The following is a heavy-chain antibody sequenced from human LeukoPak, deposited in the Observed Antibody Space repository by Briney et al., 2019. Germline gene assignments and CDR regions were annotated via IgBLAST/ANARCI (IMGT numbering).Heavy chain of an antibody. CDR3: GRTRSGVNLTFDY. V-gene: IGHV3-48*01. Sequence: GGSLRLSCAASEFTFSSYSMNWVRQAPGKGLEWVSYITNSGNSKSYADSVKGRFTVSRDNTKNSLYLQMNGLRAEDTAVYYCGRTRSGVNLTFDYWGKGILLTVSS. CDR1: EFTFSSYS. CDR2: ITNSGNSK. J-gene: IGHJ4*02. D-gene: IGHD3-3*01.